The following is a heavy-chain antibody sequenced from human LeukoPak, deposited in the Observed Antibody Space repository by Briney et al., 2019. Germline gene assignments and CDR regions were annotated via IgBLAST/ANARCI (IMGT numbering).Heavy chain of an antibody. Sequence: SETLSLTCTVSGGSISSGSYYWSWIRQPAGKGLEWIGRIYTSGSTNYSPSLKSRVTISVDTSKNQFSLKLSSVTAADTAVYYCARDSPAAIGYYYYYYMDVWGKGTTVTVSS. CDR1: GGSISSGSYY. V-gene: IGHV4-61*02. CDR3: ARDSPAAIGYYYYYYMDV. CDR2: IYTSGST. D-gene: IGHD2-2*02. J-gene: IGHJ6*03.